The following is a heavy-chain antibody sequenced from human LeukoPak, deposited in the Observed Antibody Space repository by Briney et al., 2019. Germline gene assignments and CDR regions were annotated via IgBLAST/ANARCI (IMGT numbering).Heavy chain of an antibody. CDR1: GFTFDDYA. V-gene: IGHV3-49*04. Sequence: PGGSLRLSCAASGFTFDDYAMHWVRQAPGKGLEWVGFTRSKAYGGTTEYAASVKGRFTISRDDSKSIAYLQMNSLKNEDTALYYCSSYSGYGFTPFDYWGQGTLVSVSS. CDR3: SSYSGYGFTPFDY. CDR2: TRSKAYGGTT. D-gene: IGHD5-12*01. J-gene: IGHJ4*02.